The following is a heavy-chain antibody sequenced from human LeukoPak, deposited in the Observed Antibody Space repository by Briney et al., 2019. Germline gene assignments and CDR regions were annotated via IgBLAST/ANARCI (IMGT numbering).Heavy chain of an antibody. CDR1: GFTFSTHW. D-gene: IGHD3-10*01. J-gene: IGHJ6*02. CDR3: ASLLTPYHGSGGGGMDV. V-gene: IGHV3-74*01. Sequence: GGSLRLSCTASGFTFSTHWMYWVRQAPGKEFVWVSRISGDGSLTSYADSVRGRFTISRDNAKETLYLQMTSLRVEDTAVYSCASLLTPYHGSGGGGMDVWGQGTTVTVSS. CDR2: ISGDGSLT.